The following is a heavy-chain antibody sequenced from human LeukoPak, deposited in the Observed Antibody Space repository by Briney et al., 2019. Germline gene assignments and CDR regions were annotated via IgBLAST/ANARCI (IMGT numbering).Heavy chain of an antibody. CDR2: IYYSGST. D-gene: IGHD3-10*01. CDR3: AKHKPHGSGTYLNPFYFDY. CDR1: GGSISSSSYY. V-gene: IGHV4-39*01. J-gene: IGHJ4*02. Sequence: SETLSLTCTVSGGSISSSSYYWGWIRQSPGKGLEWIGSIYYSGSTYYNPSLKSRVTISVDTSKNQFFLKLSSVTAADTAVYYCAKHKPHGSGTYLNPFYFDYWGQGTLVTVSS.